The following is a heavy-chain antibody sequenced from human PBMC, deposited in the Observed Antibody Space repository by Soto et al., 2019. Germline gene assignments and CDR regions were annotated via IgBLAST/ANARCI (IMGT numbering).Heavy chain of an antibody. Sequence: PGGSLRLSCAASGFTVSSNYMSWVRQAPGKGLEWVSVIYSGGSTYYADSVKGRFTISRDNSKNTLYLQMNSLRAEDTAVYYCARESSHDYGYYAGPSEYYFYYCGMDVWGQGTTVTVSS. V-gene: IGHV3-66*01. CDR1: GFTVSSNY. CDR2: IYSGGST. J-gene: IGHJ6*02. CDR3: ARESSHDYGYYAGPSEYYFYYCGMDV. D-gene: IGHD4-17*01.